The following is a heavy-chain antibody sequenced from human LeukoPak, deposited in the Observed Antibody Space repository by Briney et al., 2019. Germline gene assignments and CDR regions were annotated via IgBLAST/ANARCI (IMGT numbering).Heavy chain of an antibody. CDR2: NNPKSGGT. V-gene: IGHV1-2*02. J-gene: IGHJ3*01. CDR1: GYSFRDDY. CDR3: AGDDASDPSASFDL. D-gene: IGHD1-26*01. Sequence: ASVKVSCKASGYSFRDDYIYWIRQAPGQGLEWVGWNNPKSGGTKYAQKFQGRVTMTGDTSINTAYMELSSLRSDDTAMYYCAGDDASDPSASFDLWGQGTMISVSS.